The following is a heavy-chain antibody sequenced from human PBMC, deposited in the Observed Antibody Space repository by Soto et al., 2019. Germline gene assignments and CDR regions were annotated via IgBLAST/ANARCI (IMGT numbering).Heavy chain of an antibody. J-gene: IGHJ3*02. D-gene: IGHD2-8*01. Sequence: PGGSLRLSSAASGFTFRSYAMTWVRQAPGKGLEWVSGLVGSGDSIFYAASVRGRFTVSSDNSKNTLFLKMNSLRAEDTAVYYCAKDGIANNGIWEAFDMWGQGTKVTVSS. V-gene: IGHV3-23*01. CDR3: AKDGIANNGIWEAFDM. CDR1: GFTFRSYA. CDR2: LVGSGDSI.